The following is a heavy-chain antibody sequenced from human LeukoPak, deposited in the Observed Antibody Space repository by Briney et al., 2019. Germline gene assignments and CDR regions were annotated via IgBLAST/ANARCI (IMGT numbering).Heavy chain of an antibody. Sequence: ASVKVSCKASGYTFTDYYLHWVRQAPGQGLEWMGWINPNTGGTNYAQKFQGRVTITRDTSIRTAYMELSRLRSDDTAVYNCARTYCSSTSCYIFDYWGQGTLVTVSS. D-gene: IGHD2-2*02. V-gene: IGHV1-2*02. CDR2: INPNTGGT. CDR3: ARTYCSSTSCYIFDY. CDR1: GYTFTDYY. J-gene: IGHJ4*02.